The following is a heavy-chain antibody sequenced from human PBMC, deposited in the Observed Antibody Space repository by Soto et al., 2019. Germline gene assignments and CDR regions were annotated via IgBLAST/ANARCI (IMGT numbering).Heavy chain of an antibody. CDR3: ASLQVSRAGDF. Sequence: EVQLVESGGGLVQPGGSLRLSCAVSGFNFNNYRMSWVRQAPGKGLEWVATIKEDGSERYYVPSVRGRFTISRDNAKNSLSLQRNSLRADDTAVYYCASLQVSRAGDFWGQGTLVTVS. CDR1: GFNFNNYR. CDR2: IKEDGSER. V-gene: IGHV3-7*03. J-gene: IGHJ4*02.